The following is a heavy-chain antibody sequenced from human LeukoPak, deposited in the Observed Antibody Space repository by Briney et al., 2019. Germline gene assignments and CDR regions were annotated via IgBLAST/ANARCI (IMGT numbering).Heavy chain of an antibody. J-gene: IGHJ4*02. CDR3: ARDLGTVTTLDY. CDR2: ISYSGANS. CDR1: GFXFSGSA. Sequence: GGSLRLSCGASGFXFSGSAMSWVRQAPGEGLEWVSLISYSGANSYYTDSVRGRFTISRDNSKDTLYLQMNSLRAEDTAVYYCARDLGTVTTLDYWGQGTLVTVSS. D-gene: IGHD4-17*01. V-gene: IGHV3-23*01.